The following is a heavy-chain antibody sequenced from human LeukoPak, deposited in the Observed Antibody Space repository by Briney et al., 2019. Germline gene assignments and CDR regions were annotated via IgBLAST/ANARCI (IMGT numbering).Heavy chain of an antibody. CDR2: IYSGGTT. J-gene: IGHJ4*02. Sequence: GRSLRLSCAASGFTVSSYYMSWVRQAPGKGLEWVSLIYSGGTTYYADSVKGRFTISRDNSKNTLYLQMNSLRAEDTALYYCARDRAGGYDAFDYWGQGTLVTVSS. D-gene: IGHD5-12*01. CDR3: ARDRAGGYDAFDY. CDR1: GFTVSSYY. V-gene: IGHV3-53*01.